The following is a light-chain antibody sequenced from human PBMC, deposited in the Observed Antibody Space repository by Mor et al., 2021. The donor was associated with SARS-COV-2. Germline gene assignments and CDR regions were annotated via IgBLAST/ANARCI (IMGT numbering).Light chain of an antibody. J-gene: IGLJ1*01. V-gene: IGLV2-14*03. CDR3: SSYTSSRSYV. CDR2: DVT. Sequence: DVTDRPSGVSNRFSGSKAGNTASLTISGLQPEDEADYYCSSYTSSRSYVFGTGTKVT.